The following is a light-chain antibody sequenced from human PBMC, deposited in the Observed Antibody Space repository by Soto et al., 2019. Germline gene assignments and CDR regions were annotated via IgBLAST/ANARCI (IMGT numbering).Light chain of an antibody. Sequence: QSALTQPRSVSGSPGQSVTISCTGTSSDVGGYNYVSWYQQHPGKAPNLMIYDVSKRPSGVPDRFSGSKSDNTASLTISGLQAEDEADYYCCLYAGSYTFVVFGGGTEVTVL. CDR2: DVS. V-gene: IGLV2-11*01. CDR3: CLYAGSYTFVV. J-gene: IGLJ2*01. CDR1: SSDVGGYNY.